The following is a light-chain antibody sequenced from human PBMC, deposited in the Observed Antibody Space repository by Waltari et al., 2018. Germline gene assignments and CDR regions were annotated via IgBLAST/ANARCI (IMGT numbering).Light chain of an antibody. CDR3: AAWDDSLSGRV. J-gene: IGLJ3*02. CDR2: TNN. Sequence: QSVLTQPPSASGTPGQRVTISCSGSSSNIGSNYVYWYQQLPGTAPKLLFYTNNQRPSGVPDRFSGSKSGTSASLAISGLRSEDEADYYCAAWDDSLSGRVFGGGTKLTVL. CDR1: SSNIGSNY. V-gene: IGLV1-47*01.